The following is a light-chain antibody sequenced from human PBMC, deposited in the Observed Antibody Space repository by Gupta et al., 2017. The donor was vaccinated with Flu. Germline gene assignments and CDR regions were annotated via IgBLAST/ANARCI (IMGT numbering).Light chain of an antibody. CDR2: AAS. V-gene: IGKV1-39*01. CDR3: QQRDSTPIT. J-gene: IGKJ4*01. Sequence: PSSLSASVGDRVTITCRASQSISSYLNWYQQKPGKAPKLLIYAASRVQSGVPSRFSGSGSGTDFTLTISSRQPEDFATYYCQQRDSTPITFGGGTKVEIK. CDR1: QSISSY.